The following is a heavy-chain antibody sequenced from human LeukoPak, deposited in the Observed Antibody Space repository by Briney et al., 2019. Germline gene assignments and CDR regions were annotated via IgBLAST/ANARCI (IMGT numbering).Heavy chain of an antibody. Sequence: GGSLRLSCAASGFTFSSYGMHWVRQAPGKGLEWVAVIWYGGSNKYYADSVKGRFTISRDNSKNTLYLQMNSLRAEDTAVYYCARVRSGGALDYWGQGTLVTVSS. V-gene: IGHV3-33*08. D-gene: IGHD1-26*01. J-gene: IGHJ4*02. CDR3: ARVRSGGALDY. CDR2: IWYGGSNK. CDR1: GFTFSSYG.